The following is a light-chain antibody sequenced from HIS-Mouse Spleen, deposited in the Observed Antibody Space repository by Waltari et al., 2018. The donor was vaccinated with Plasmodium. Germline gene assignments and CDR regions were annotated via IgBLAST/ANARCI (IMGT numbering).Light chain of an antibody. CDR2: EGS. CDR1: SSDVGSYNL. V-gene: IGLV2-23*03. J-gene: IGLJ2*01. CDR3: CSYAGSSTFVV. Sequence: QSALTQPASVSGSPGQSITISCTGTSSDVGSYNLVSWYQQHPGKAPKLMIYEGSKRHSGVANRFSGSKAGNTAYLTISGLQAEDEADYYCCSYAGSSTFVVFGGGTKLTVL.